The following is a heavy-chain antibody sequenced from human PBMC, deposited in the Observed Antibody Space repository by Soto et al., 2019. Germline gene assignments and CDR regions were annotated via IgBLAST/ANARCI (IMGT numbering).Heavy chain of an antibody. D-gene: IGHD3-10*01. CDR3: ASRGILWSGEVAYYFDY. V-gene: IGHV4-39*01. Sequence: QLQLQESGPGLVKPSETLSLTCSVSGGSISSSSYYWGWIRQPPGKGLEWIGNIFYTGNTYYNPSHRSRFTISVHTSKSPFSLKLSSVTAADTAVYYCASRGILWSGEVAYYFDYWGQGTLVIVSS. CDR2: IFYTGNT. J-gene: IGHJ4*02. CDR1: GGSISSSSYY.